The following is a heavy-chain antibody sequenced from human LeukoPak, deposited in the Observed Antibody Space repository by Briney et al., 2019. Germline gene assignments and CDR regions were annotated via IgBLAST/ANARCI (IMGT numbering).Heavy chain of an antibody. Sequence: GASVKVSCKASGYTFTGYYMHWVRQAPGQGLEWMGLINPNNGGTNYAQNFQGRVTMTRDTSISTAYMELSSLRSDDTAVYYCARGYTGYFDHWGQGTLVTVSS. J-gene: IGHJ4*02. CDR3: ARGYTGYFDH. D-gene: IGHD3-16*02. CDR2: INPNNGGT. V-gene: IGHV1-2*02. CDR1: GYTFTGYY.